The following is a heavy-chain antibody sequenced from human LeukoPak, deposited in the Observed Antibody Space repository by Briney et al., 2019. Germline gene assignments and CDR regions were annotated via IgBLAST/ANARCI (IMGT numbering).Heavy chain of an antibody. V-gene: IGHV1-8*01. Sequence: AASVKVSCKASGYTFTSYDINWVRQATGQGLEWMGWMNPNSGNTGYAQKFQGRVTMTRNTSISTAYMELSSLRSEDTAVYYCARLSRSDGAFDIWGQGTMVTVSS. D-gene: IGHD1-26*01. CDR1: GYTFTSYD. J-gene: IGHJ3*02. CDR2: MNPNSGNT. CDR3: ARLSRSDGAFDI.